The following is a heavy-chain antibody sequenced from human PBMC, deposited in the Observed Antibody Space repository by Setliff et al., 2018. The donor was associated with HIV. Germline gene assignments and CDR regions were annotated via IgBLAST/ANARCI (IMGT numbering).Heavy chain of an antibody. Sequence: SETLSLTCTVFGGSINSDSYYWTWIRQPAGKGLEWIGHIHTSGSTNYNPSLKSRVTISIDTSKNQFSLKLRSATATDTALYCCARVSSSYYFLGAFDSWGQGTLVTVSS. D-gene: IGHD6-13*01. J-gene: IGHJ4*02. CDR2: IHTSGST. CDR3: ARVSSSYYFLGAFDS. CDR1: GGSINSDSYY. V-gene: IGHV4-61*09.